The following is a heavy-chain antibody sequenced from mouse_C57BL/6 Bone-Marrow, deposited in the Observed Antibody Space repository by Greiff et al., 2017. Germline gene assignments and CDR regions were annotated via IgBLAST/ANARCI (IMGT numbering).Heavy chain of an antibody. D-gene: IGHD2-3*01. CDR1: GYTFTSYW. V-gene: IGHV1-55*01. Sequence: QVQLQQSGAELVKPGASVKMSCKASGYTFTSYWITWVKQRHGQGLEWIGDIYPGSGSTNYNEKFKSKATLNVDQSSSTAYMQLSSLTSEDSAVYYCARGRLLRYFDVWGTGTTVTVSS. CDR3: ARGRLLRYFDV. J-gene: IGHJ1*03. CDR2: IYPGSGST.